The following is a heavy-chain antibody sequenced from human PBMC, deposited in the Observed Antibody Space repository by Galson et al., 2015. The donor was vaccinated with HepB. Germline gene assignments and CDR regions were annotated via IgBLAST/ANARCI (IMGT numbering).Heavy chain of an antibody. CDR3: ARGPGGCSSTSCQQRYNWFDP. J-gene: IGHJ5*02. Sequence: SVKVSCKASGYTFTGYYMHWVRQAPGQGLEWMGRINPNSGGTNYAQKFQGRVTMTRDTSISTAYMELSRLRSDDTAVYYCARGPGGCSSTSCQQRYNWFDPWGQGTLVTVSS. V-gene: IGHV1-2*06. CDR2: INPNSGGT. CDR1: GYTFTGYY. D-gene: IGHD2-2*01.